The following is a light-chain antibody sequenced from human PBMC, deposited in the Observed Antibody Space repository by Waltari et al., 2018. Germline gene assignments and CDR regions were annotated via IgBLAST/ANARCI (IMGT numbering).Light chain of an antibody. Sequence: QSALTQPRSVSGSPGQSFTISCTGTSSDVGGYNHVSWYQQHPGKAPKLMIYDVSKRPSGVPDRFSGSKSGNTASLTISGLQAEDEADYYCCSYAGSYNVVFGGGTKLTVL. V-gene: IGLV2-11*01. CDR2: DVS. CDR3: CSYAGSYNVV. CDR1: SSDVGGYNH. J-gene: IGLJ2*01.